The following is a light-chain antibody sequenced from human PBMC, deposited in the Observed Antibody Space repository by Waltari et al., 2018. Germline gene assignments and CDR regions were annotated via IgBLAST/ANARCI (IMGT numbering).Light chain of an antibody. V-gene: IGLV2-23*02. CDR3: CSYATGSSYV. Sequence: QSALTQPASVSGSPGQSITISCTGTSSDIGGYNRVSWYQQHPGKAPKLIIFDVTKRPAGVSNRFSGSKSGNTASLTSSGVQAEDEADYYCCSYATGSSYVFGTGTKVTVL. CDR2: DVT. J-gene: IGLJ1*01. CDR1: SSDIGGYNR.